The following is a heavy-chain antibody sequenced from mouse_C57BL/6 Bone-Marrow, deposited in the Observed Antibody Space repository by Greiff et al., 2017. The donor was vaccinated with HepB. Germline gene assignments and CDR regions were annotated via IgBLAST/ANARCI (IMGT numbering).Heavy chain of an antibody. D-gene: IGHD1-1*01. V-gene: IGHV1-81*01. CDR2: IYPRSGNT. J-gene: IGHJ2*01. CDR3: ARERGFITTVVADY. CDR1: GYTFTSYG. Sequence: QVQLQQSGAELARPGASVKLSCKASGYTFTSYGISWVKQRTGQGLEWIGEIYPRSGNTYYNEKFKGKATLTADKSSSTADMELRSLTSEDSAVYFWARERGFITTVVADYWGQGTTLTVSS.